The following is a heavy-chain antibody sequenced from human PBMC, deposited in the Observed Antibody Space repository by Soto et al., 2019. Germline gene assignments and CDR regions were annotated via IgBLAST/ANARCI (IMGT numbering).Heavy chain of an antibody. Sequence: GGSLRLSCAASGFTFSSYSMNWVRQAPGKGLEWVSAISGSGGSTYYADSVKGRFTISRDNSKNTLYLQMNSLRAEDTAVYYCATKRPYDSRYYFDYWGQGTLVTVSS. J-gene: IGHJ4*02. CDR1: GFTFSSYS. D-gene: IGHD3-22*01. V-gene: IGHV3-23*01. CDR2: ISGSGGST. CDR3: ATKRPYDSRYYFDY.